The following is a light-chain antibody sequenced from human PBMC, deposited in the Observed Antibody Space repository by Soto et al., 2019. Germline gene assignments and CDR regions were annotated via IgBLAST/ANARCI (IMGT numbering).Light chain of an antibody. CDR2: GAS. J-gene: IGKJ4*01. V-gene: IGKV3-20*01. Sequence: EIVLTQSPGTLSLSPGERATLSCRASQSVSSSYLGWYQQKPGQAPRLLIYGASSRATGIPDRFSGSGSGTDFTLTISRLEPEDFAVYYCQHYGSSFGGGTKVEIK. CDR1: QSVSSSY. CDR3: QHYGSS.